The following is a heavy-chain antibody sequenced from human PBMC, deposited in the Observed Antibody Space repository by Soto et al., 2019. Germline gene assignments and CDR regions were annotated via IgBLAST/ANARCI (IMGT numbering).Heavy chain of an antibody. J-gene: IGHJ4*02. CDR2: IIPIFGTA. CDR1: GGTFSSYA. CDR3: ARVPSSGSYYDY. Sequence: SVKVSCKASGGTFSSYAISWVRQAPGQGLEWMGGIIPIFGTANYAQKFQGRVTITADESTSTAYMELSSLRSEDTAVYYCARVPSSGSYYDYWGQGTLVPVYS. V-gene: IGHV1-69*13. D-gene: IGHD1-26*01.